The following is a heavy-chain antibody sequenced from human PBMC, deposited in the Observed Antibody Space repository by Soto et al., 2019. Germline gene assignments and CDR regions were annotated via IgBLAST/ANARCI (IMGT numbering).Heavy chain of an antibody. CDR3: ASGNIVAAEYNFDY. CDR2: ISAYNGNT. D-gene: IGHD5-12*01. V-gene: IGHV1-18*01. J-gene: IGHJ4*02. Sequence: ASVKVSCKAPGYTFTSYGISWVRQAPGQGLEWMGWISAYNGNTNYAQKLQGRVTMTTDTSTSTAYMELRSLRSDDTAVYYCASGNIVAAEYNFDYWGQGTLVTVSS. CDR1: GYTFTSYG.